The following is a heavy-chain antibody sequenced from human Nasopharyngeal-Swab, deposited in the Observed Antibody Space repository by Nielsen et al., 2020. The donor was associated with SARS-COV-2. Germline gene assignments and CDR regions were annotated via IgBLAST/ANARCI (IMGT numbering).Heavy chain of an antibody. CDR3: ARVLFLDDAFDV. CDR1: GFAFNIYT. CDR2: ISSSGDYI. J-gene: IGHJ3*01. Sequence: GESLKISCAASGFAFNIYTMNWVRQAPGKGLEWVSAISSSGDYIYYAASVKGRFTISRDNAKSSLYLQMNSLRADDAAVYHCARVLFLDDAFDVWGQGAMVTVSS. D-gene: IGHD2-21*01. V-gene: IGHV3-21*04.